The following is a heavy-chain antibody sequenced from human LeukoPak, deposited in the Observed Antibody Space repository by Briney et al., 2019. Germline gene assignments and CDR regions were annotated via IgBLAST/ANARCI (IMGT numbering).Heavy chain of an antibody. CDR3: TKDRYCTTTSCPLDY. D-gene: IGHD2-2*01. CDR2: ITWDGGTT. V-gene: IGHV3-43*01. Sequence: GGSLRLSCAASGFTFDDYTFHWVRQAPGKGLEWVSLITWDGGTTYYADSVKGRFTISRDNSKNSVYLQMNSLRTEDTALYYCTKDRYCTTTSCPLDYWGQRTLVTVSS. CDR1: GFTFDDYT. J-gene: IGHJ4*02.